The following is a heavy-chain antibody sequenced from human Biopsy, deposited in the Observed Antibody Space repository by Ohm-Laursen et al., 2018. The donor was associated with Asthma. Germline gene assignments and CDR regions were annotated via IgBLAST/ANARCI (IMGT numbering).Heavy chain of an antibody. CDR1: GFTFSSYG. CDR3: AKDTEGRYDFWSGLSYNYYGMDV. CDR2: ISYDGSNK. D-gene: IGHD3-3*01. Sequence: SLGLSCAASGFTFSSYGMYWVRQAPGKGLEWVAVISYDGSNKYYADSVKGRFTISRDNSKNTLYLQMNSLRAEDTAVYYCAKDTEGRYDFWSGLSYNYYGMDVWGQGTTVTVSS. J-gene: IGHJ6*02. V-gene: IGHV3-30*18.